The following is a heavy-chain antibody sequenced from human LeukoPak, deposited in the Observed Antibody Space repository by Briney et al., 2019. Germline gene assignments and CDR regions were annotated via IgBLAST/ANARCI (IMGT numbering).Heavy chain of an antibody. Sequence: PSETLSLTCTVSGYSISSGHYWGWIRQPPGKGLEWIGNIYHSGSTYYNPSLKSRVTISVDTSKNHFSLKLSSVTAADTAVYYCARGGYSGSGNDFRFDPWGQGTLVTVSS. CDR1: GYSISSGHY. V-gene: IGHV4-38-2*02. CDR2: IYHSGST. J-gene: IGHJ5*02. D-gene: IGHD3-10*01. CDR3: ARGGYSGSGNDFRFDP.